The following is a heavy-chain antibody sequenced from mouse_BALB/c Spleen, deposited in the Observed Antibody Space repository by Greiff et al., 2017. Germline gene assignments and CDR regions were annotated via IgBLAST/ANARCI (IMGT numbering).Heavy chain of an antibody. CDR1: GFTFTDYY. D-gene: IGHD2-4*01. J-gene: IGHJ4*01. CDR2: IRNKANGYTT. CDR3: ARDMITTYAMDD. V-gene: IGHV7-3*02. Sequence: EVKVVESGGGLVQPGGSLRLSCATSGFTFTDYYMSWVRQPPGKALEWLGFIRNKANGYTTEYSASVKGRFTISRDNSQSILYLQMNTLRAEDSATYYCARDMITTYAMDDWGQGTSVTVSS.